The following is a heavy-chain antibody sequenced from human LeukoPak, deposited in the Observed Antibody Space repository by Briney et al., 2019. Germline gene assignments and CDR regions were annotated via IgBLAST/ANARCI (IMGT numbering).Heavy chain of an antibody. Sequence: PSETLSLTCTVSGDSISNYYWSWIRQPPGKGLEWIGYIHYSGSTYYNPSLTSRVTISIDTSNNQLSLRLSSVTAADTAVYYCAREGSRDFWSGPVYYFDYWGQGTLVTVSS. CDR1: GDSISNYY. D-gene: IGHD3-3*01. J-gene: IGHJ4*02. V-gene: IGHV4-59*01. CDR3: AREGSRDFWSGPVYYFDY. CDR2: IHYSGST.